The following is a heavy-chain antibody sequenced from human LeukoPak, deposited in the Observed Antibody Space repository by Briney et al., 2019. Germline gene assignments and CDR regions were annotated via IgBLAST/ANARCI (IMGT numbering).Heavy chain of an antibody. CDR1: GGTFSSYA. CDR2: IIPIFGTA. CDR3: ARDLWVGATSCAFDI. V-gene: IGHV1-69*13. Sequence: SVTVSCTASGGTFSSYAISWVRQAPGQGLEWMGGIIPIFGTANCAQKFQGRVTITADESTSTAYMELSSLRSEDTAVYYCARDLWVGATSCAFDIWGQGTMVTVSS. J-gene: IGHJ3*02. D-gene: IGHD1-26*01.